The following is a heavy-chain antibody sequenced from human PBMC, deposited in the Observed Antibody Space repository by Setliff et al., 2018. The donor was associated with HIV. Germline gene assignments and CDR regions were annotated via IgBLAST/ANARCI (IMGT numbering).Heavy chain of an antibody. CDR2: IFYSETVYYGGRT. J-gene: IGHJ4*02. CDR3: ARGVPLLPPHY. V-gene: IGHV4-39*07. Sequence: KASETLSLTCTVSGGSISSNNYYWGWIRQPPGKGLEWIGSIFYSETVYYGGRTYYSPSLKSRVTISVDTSKSQFSLKLSSVTAADTAVYYCARGVPLLPPHYWGQGTRVTVSS. CDR1: GGSISSNNYY. D-gene: IGHD2-21*02.